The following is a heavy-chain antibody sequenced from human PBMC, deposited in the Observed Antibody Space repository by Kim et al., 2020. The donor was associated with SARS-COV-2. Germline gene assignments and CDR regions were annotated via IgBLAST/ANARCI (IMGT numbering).Heavy chain of an antibody. Sequence: ASVKVSCKASGYTFTSYAMNWVRQAPGQGLEWMGWINTNTGNPTYAQGFTGRFVFSLDTSVSPAYLQISSLKAEDTAVYYCARGRVVVAATQGHQADYWGQGTLVTVSS. CDR2: INTNTGNP. V-gene: IGHV7-4-1*02. CDR3: ARGRVVVAATQGHQADY. CDR1: GYTFTSYA. D-gene: IGHD2-15*01. J-gene: IGHJ4*02.